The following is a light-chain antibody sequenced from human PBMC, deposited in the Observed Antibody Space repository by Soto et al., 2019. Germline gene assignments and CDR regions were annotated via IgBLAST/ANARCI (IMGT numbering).Light chain of an antibody. V-gene: IGKV3-11*01. Sequence: EIVLTQSPATLSLSPGGRATLSCRASQYVSSFLACYQQKAGQAPRLLIYDASHRATGIPARFSGSGSGTDFTPTINSLEPEDFALYYCQQRYNCPPTFGQGTKVDIK. CDR2: DAS. J-gene: IGKJ1*01. CDR3: QQRYNCPPT. CDR1: QYVSSF.